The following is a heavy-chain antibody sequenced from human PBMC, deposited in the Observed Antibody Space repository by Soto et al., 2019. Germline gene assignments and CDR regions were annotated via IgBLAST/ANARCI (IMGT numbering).Heavy chain of an antibody. Sequence: EVQLVESGGGLVQPGGSLRLSCATSGFILSDCAMNWVRQAPGKGLEWVSYISSSSSVIDYADSVKGRFTVSRDNARNSLYHQMNSLRAEYTAVYYCARDLSGCSNWYYYMDVWGKGTTVTFSS. V-gene: IGHV3-48*01. CDR3: ARDLSGCSNWYYYMDV. J-gene: IGHJ6*03. CDR1: GFILSDCA. D-gene: IGHD7-27*01. CDR2: ISSSSSVI.